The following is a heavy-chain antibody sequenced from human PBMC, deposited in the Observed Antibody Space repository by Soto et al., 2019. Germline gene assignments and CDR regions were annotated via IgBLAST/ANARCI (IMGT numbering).Heavy chain of an antibody. CDR3: ARGPFRKYSSSYNWFDP. CDR1: GGSFSGYY. V-gene: IGHV4-34*01. CDR2: INHSGST. J-gene: IGHJ5*02. D-gene: IGHD6-6*01. Sequence: QVQLQQWGAGLLKPSETLSLTCAVYGGSFSGYYWSWIRQPPGKGLEWIGEINHSGSTNYNPSLKSRVTISVDTSKNQFSLKLSSVTAADTAVYYCARGPFRKYSSSYNWFDPWGQGTLVTVSS.